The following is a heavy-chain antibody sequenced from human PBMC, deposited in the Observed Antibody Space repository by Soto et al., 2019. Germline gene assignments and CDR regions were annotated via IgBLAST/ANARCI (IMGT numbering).Heavy chain of an antibody. J-gene: IGHJ6*02. CDR2: IYYIGST. Sequence: SETLSLTCTVSGGSISSSSYYWGWIRQPPGNGLEWIGSIYYIGSTYYNPSLKSRVTISVDTSKNQFSLKLSSVTAADTAVYYCARQPISNYAGYYYYGMDVWGQGTTVTVSS. CDR1: GGSISSSSYY. CDR3: ARQPISNYAGYYYYGMDV. V-gene: IGHV4-39*01. D-gene: IGHD4-4*01.